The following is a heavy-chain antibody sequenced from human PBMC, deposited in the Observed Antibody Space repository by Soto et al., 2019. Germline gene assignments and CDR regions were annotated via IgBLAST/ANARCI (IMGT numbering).Heavy chain of an antibody. D-gene: IGHD3-22*01. CDR3: ARDNYDSSGFPDY. CDR1: GGSISSGGYS. Sequence: PSETLSLTCAVSGGSISSGGYSWSWIRQPPGKGLEWIGYIYHSGSTYYNPSLKSRVTISVDRSKNQFSLKLSSVTAADTAVYYCARDNYDSSGFPDYWGQGTLVTVSS. V-gene: IGHV4-30-2*01. J-gene: IGHJ4*02. CDR2: IYHSGST.